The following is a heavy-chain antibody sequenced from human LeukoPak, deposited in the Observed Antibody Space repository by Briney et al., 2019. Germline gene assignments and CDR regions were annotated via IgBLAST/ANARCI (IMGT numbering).Heavy chain of an antibody. V-gene: IGHV4-34*01. CDR1: GGSFSGYY. J-gene: IGHJ4*02. CDR2: INHSGST. D-gene: IGHD5-12*01. Sequence: NPSETLSLTCAVYGGSFSGYYWSWIRQPPGKGLEWIGEINHSGSTNYNPFLKSRVTISVDTSKNQFSLKLRSVTAADTAVYYCAVKAGYSGYYWGQGTLVTVSS. CDR3: AVKAGYSGYY.